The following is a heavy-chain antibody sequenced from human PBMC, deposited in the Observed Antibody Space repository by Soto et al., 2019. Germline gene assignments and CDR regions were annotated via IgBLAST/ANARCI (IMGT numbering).Heavy chain of an antibody. CDR3: ARLPGYSTGWTPFDF. V-gene: IGHV3-74*01. Sequence: RLMILSCAASGLNISNYWMHWVSQDTGKGLVWVSRINSDGSTTSHADSVKGRFTISRDNAKNTLYLQMNSLRAEDTAVYYCARLPGYSTGWTPFDFWGQGTQVTVSS. CDR1: GLNISNYW. D-gene: IGHD6-19*01. CDR2: INSDGSTT. J-gene: IGHJ4*02.